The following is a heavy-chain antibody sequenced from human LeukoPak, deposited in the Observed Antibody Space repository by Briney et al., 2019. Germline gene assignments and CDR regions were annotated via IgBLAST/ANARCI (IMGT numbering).Heavy chain of an antibody. J-gene: IGHJ4*02. CDR1: GYTFTSYD. CDR3: ARGSSSWYPFDY. V-gene: IGHV1-8*01. Sequence: ASVKVSFTASGYTFTSYDINWVRQAPGQGLEWMGWMNPNSGNTGYAQEFQGRVTMTRNTSISTAYMELSSLRSEDTAVYYCARGSSSWYPFDYWGQGTLVTVSS. CDR2: MNPNSGNT. D-gene: IGHD6-13*01.